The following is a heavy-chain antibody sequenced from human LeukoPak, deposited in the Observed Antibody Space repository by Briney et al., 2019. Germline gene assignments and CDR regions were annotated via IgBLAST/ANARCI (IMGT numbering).Heavy chain of an antibody. CDR1: GYTFTSYA. CDR3: ARDAPTRDFDY. D-gene: IGHD2-2*01. CDR2: INAGNGNT. Sequence: ASVKVSCKASGYTFTSYAMHWVRQAPGQRLEWMGWINAGNGNTKYSQKFQGRVTITRDTSASTAYMELGSLRSEDTAVYYCARDAPTRDFDYWGQGTLVTVSS. J-gene: IGHJ4*02. V-gene: IGHV1-3*01.